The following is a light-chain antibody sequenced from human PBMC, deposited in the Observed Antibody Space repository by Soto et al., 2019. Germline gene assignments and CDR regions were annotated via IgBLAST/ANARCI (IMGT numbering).Light chain of an antibody. CDR3: LLYYGGAQLI. CDR1: TGAVTGGYY. Sequence: QAVVTQEPSLTVSPGGTVTLTCASSTGAVTGGYYPNWFQRKSGQAHRPLIYSTSNKHSWTPARFSGTLLCGKAALTLSGVKPEDESYYYLLLYYGGAQLIFCGGTK. J-gene: IGLJ2*01. V-gene: IGLV7-43*01. CDR2: STS.